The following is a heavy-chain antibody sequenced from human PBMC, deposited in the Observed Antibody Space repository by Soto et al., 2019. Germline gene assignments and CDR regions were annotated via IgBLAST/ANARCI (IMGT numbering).Heavy chain of an antibody. CDR1: GGTFSSYA. J-gene: IGHJ6*02. CDR2: IIPIFGTA. Sequence: QVQLVQSGAEVKKPGSSVKVSCKASGGTFSSYAISWVRQAPGQGLEWMGGIIPIFGTANYAQKFQGRVTITADNSTSTASMELSSLRYEDTAVYYCAGNGGTLGSYYYGMDVWGQGTTVTVSS. V-gene: IGHV1-69*14. D-gene: IGHD3-16*01. CDR3: AGNGGTLGSYYYGMDV.